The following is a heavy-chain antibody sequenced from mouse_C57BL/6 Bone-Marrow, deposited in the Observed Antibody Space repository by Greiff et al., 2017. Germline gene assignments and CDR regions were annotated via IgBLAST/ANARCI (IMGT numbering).Heavy chain of an antibody. Sequence: EVNVVESGGDLVKPGGSLKLSCAASGFTFSSYGMSWVRQTPDKRLEWVATISSGGSYTYYPDSVKGRFTISRDNAKNTLYLQMSSLKSEDTAMYYCATYYGAYWGQGTLVTVSA. CDR1: GFTFSSYG. CDR2: ISSGGSYT. V-gene: IGHV5-6*01. D-gene: IGHD1-1*01. J-gene: IGHJ3*01. CDR3: ATYYGAY.